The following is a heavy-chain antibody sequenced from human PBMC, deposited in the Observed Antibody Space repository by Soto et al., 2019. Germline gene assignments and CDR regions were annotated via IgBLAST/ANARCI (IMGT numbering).Heavy chain of an antibody. Sequence: ASVKVSCKASGYTFTGYFMHWVRQAPGQGPEWMGWINPNSGGTNYAQKFQGRVTMTRDTSISTAYMELSRLRSDDTAVFYCARGSRSPKFHAFDIWGQGTMVTVSS. CDR1: GYTFTGYF. CDR2: INPNSGGT. V-gene: IGHV1-2*02. D-gene: IGHD6-13*01. CDR3: ARGSRSPKFHAFDI. J-gene: IGHJ3*02.